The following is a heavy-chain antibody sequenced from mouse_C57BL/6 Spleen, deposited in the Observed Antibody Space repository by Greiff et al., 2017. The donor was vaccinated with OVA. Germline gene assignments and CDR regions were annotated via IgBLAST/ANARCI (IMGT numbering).Heavy chain of an antibody. CDR3: ARDLRSNFYFDY. CDR1: GFTFSSYA. Sequence: DVKLVESGGGLVKPGGSLKLSCAASGFTFSSYAMSWVRQTPEKRLEWVATISDGGSYTYYPDNVKGRFTISRDNAKNNLYLQMSHLKSEDTAMYYCARDLRSNFYFDYWGQGTTLTVSS. J-gene: IGHJ2*01. V-gene: IGHV5-4*01. D-gene: IGHD2-5*01. CDR2: ISDGGSYT.